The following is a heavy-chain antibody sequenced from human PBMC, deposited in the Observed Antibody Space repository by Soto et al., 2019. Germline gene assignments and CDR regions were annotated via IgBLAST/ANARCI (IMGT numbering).Heavy chain of an antibody. CDR3: AKDFMVRGVNTNWFDP. V-gene: IGHV3-30*18. J-gene: IGHJ5*02. CDR2: ISYDGSNK. D-gene: IGHD3-10*01. CDR1: GFTFSSYG. Sequence: QVQLVESGGGVVQPGRSLRLSCAASGFTFSSYGMHWVRQAPGKGLEWVAVISYDGSNKYYADSVKGRFTISRDNSKNTLYLQMNSLRAEDTAVYYCAKDFMVRGVNTNWFDPWGQGTLVTVSS.